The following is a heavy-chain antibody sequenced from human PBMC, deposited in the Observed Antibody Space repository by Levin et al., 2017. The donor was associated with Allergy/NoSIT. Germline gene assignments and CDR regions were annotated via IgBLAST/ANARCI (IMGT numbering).Heavy chain of an antibody. CDR2: IYYSGST. J-gene: IGHJ4*02. CDR1: GGSISSSSYY. D-gene: IGHD5/OR15-5a*01. V-gene: IGHV4-39*07. CDR3: AHVYDDYFDY. Sequence: ASETLSLTCTVSGGSISSSSYYWGWIRQPPGKGLEWIGSIYYSGSTYYNPSLKSRVTISVDTSKNQFSLKLSSVTAADTAVYYCAHVYDDYFDYWGQGTLVTVSS.